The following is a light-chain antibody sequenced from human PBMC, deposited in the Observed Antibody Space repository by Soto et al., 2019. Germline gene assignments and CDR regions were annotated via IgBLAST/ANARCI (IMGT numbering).Light chain of an antibody. CDR3: MQSTQLPPT. CDR2: EVS. CDR1: QSLLHITGETF. V-gene: IGKV2D-29*02. Sequence: DVVMTQTPLSLSVAPGQPASISCKSSQSLLHITGETFLFWDLQKPGQSPQLLIYEVSTRVSGVPDRFRGSGSGTDFTLGISRVETDDVGICFCMQSTQLPPTFGQGTRLGIE. J-gene: IGKJ5*01.